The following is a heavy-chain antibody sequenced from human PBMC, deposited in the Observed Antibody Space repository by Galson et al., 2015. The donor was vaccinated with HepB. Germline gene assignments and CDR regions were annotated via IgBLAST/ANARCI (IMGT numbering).Heavy chain of an antibody. CDR2: IKKDESEK. V-gene: IGHV3-7*01. CDR3: VGVSGWLPDY. Sequence: SLRLSCAGSGFTFSNYWMNWVRQAPGKGLEWVANIKKDESEKYYVDSVKGRFTISRDNAKKSLYLQMNSLRAEDTAIYYCVGVSGWLPDYWGQGTLVTVSS. D-gene: IGHD6-19*01. CDR1: GFTFSNYW. J-gene: IGHJ4*02.